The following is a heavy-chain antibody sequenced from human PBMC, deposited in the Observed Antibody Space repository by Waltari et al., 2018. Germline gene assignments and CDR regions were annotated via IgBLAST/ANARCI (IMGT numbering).Heavy chain of an antibody. CDR2: IYHSGST. Sequence: QVQLQESGPGLVKPSETLSLTCAVSGYSISSGYYWGWIRQPPGKGLEWIGSIYHSGSTYYNPSLKRRVTISVDTSKNQFSLKLSSVTAADTAVYYCARRPNSSSWPFDYWGQGTLVTVSS. CDR1: GYSISSGYY. J-gene: IGHJ4*02. V-gene: IGHV4-38-2*01. CDR3: ARRPNSSSWPFDY. D-gene: IGHD6-13*01.